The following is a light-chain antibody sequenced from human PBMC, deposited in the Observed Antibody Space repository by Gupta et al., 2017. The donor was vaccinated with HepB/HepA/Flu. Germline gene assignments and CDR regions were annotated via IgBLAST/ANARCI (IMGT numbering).Light chain of an antibody. CDR1: QSVSSY. CDR3: QQRSNWIT. CDR2: DAS. Sequence: EIVLTQSPATLSLSPGERATLSCRASQSVSSYLAWYQQKPGQAPRLLIYDASNRATGIPARFSGSGSGTDFTRTSSSLEPEDFAVYYWQQRSNWITFGQGTRLEIK. V-gene: IGKV3-11*01. J-gene: IGKJ5*01.